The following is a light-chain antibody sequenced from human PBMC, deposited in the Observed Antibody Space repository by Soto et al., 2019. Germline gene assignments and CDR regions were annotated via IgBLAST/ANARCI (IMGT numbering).Light chain of an antibody. CDR1: SSDVGANNY. Sequence: QSALTQPASVSASPGQSITISCTGTSSDVGANNYVSWYQQHPGKAPKLMIYEVSNRPSGVSNRFSGSNSGSTASLTISGFQAEDEADYYCSSYTSSSTLAYVFGTGTKVTVL. CDR2: EVS. J-gene: IGLJ1*01. V-gene: IGLV2-14*01. CDR3: SSYTSSSTLAYV.